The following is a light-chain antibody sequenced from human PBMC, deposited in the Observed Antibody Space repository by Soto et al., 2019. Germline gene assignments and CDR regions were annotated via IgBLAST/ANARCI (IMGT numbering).Light chain of an antibody. V-gene: IGLV2-8*01. CDR2: EVS. Sequence: QAVLTQPPSESGTPGQSVTISCTETSSDVGGYDYVSWYQQHPGKAPKLMIYEVSKRPSGVPDRFSGSKSGNTASLTVSGLQAEDEADYYCSSYAGSNNVFGTGTKVTVL. CDR3: SSYAGSNNV. CDR1: SSDVGGYDY. J-gene: IGLJ1*01.